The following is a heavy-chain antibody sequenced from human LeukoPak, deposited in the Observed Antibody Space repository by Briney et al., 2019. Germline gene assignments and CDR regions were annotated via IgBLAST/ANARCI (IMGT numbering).Heavy chain of an antibody. Sequence: ASVKVSCKASGYTFTGSYMHWVRQAPGQGLEWMGWINPNSGGTNYAQKFQGRVTMTRDTSISTAYMELSRLRSDDTAVYYCAREPYYGSGSYYGYWGQGTLVTVSS. CDR3: AREPYYGSGSYYGY. V-gene: IGHV1-2*02. CDR2: INPNSGGT. J-gene: IGHJ4*02. CDR1: GYTFTGSY. D-gene: IGHD3-10*01.